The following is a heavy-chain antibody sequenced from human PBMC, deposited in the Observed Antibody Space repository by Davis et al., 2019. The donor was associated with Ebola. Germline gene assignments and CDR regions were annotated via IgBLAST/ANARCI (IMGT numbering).Heavy chain of an antibody. D-gene: IGHD3-10*01. Sequence: GESLKISCAASGFTFSSYSMNWVRQAPGKGLEWVSSISSSSSYIYYADSVKGRFTISRDNAKNTLYLQMNSLRAEDTAVYYCARADLVWFGELTYWGQGTLVTVSS. V-gene: IGHV3-21*01. CDR3: ARADLVWFGELTY. J-gene: IGHJ4*02. CDR1: GFTFSSYS. CDR2: ISSSSSYI.